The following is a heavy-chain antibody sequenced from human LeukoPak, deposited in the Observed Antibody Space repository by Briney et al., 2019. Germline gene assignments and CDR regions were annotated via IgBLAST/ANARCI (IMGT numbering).Heavy chain of an antibody. CDR1: GYTFTNYY. CDR2: INPNDGDT. D-gene: IGHD2-2*01. J-gene: IGHJ4*02. CDR3: ARANFLYCSSTTCLFDY. V-gene: IGHV1-2*02. Sequence: ASVKVSCKASGYTFTNYYMHWVRQAPGQGFEWMGWINPNDGDTNYAQKFQGRVTMTRDTSISTAHMEVSRLRSDDTAVYYCARANFLYCSSTTCLFDYWGQGTLVTVSS.